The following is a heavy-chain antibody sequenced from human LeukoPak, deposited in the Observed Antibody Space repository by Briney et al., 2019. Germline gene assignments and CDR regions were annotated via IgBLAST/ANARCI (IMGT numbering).Heavy chain of an antibody. CDR3: ARLGSSSGYYYYYMDV. Sequence: SETLSLTCTVSGGSISSYYWSWIRQPPGKGLEWIWYIYYSGSTNYNPSLKSRVTISVDTSKNQFSLKLSSVTAADTAVYYCARLGSSSGYYYYYMDVWGKGTTVTVSS. D-gene: IGHD6-6*01. V-gene: IGHV4-59*08. CDR1: GGSISSYY. CDR2: IYYSGST. J-gene: IGHJ6*03.